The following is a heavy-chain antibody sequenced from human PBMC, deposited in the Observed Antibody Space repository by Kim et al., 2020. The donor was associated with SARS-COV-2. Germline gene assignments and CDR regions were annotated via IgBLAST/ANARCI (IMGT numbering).Heavy chain of an antibody. Sequence: SETLSLTCTVSGGSISSYYWSWIRQPAGKGLEWIGRFYVTGSSNYNPSLKSRVTMSVDTSKSQFSLKLSSVTAADTAVYYCAREAIKGYSSSWYNYWGQGTLVTVSS. J-gene: IGHJ4*02. V-gene: IGHV4-4*07. D-gene: IGHD6-13*01. CDR2: FYVTGSS. CDR3: AREAIKGYSSSWYNY. CDR1: GGSISSYY.